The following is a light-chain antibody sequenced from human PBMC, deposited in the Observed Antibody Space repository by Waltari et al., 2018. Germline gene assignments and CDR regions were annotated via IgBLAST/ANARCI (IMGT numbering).Light chain of an antibody. CDR1: SSNIGSNT. CDR3: ATWDDSLNGPL. J-gene: IGLJ2*01. Sequence: QSVLTQPPSASGTPGQRVTIPCSGSSSNIGSNTFHWYQHPPGPAPKLLIYRDNQRPSGVPDRFSGSKSGTSASLAISGLQSEHEATYYCATWDDSLNGPLFGGGTMLTVL. CDR2: RDN. V-gene: IGLV1-44*01.